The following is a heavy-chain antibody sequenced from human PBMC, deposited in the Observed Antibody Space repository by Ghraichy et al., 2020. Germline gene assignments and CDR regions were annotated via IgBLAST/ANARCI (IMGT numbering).Heavy chain of an antibody. Sequence: SETLSLTCTVSGGSISSGSYYWSWIRQPAGKGLEWIGRIYTSGSTNYNPSLKSRVTISVDTSKNQFSLKLSSVTAADTAVYYCARSGVPYSGYAHRGSYYFDYWGQGTLVTVSS. CDR2: IYTSGST. CDR3: ARSGVPYSGYAHRGSYYFDY. CDR1: GGSISSGSYY. J-gene: IGHJ4*02. V-gene: IGHV4-61*02. D-gene: IGHD5-12*01.